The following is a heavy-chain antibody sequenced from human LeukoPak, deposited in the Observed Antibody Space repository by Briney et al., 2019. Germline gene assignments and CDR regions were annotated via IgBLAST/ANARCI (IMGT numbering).Heavy chain of an antibody. CDR1: GFTFSSYA. Sequence: GGSLRLSCAASGFTFSSYAMSWVRQAPGKGLEWASAISGSGGSTYYADSAKGRFTISRDNSKNTLYLQMNSLRAEDTAVYYCARDEVGTKNFDYWGQGTLVTVSS. CDR3: ARDEVGTKNFDY. J-gene: IGHJ4*02. D-gene: IGHD2-2*01. V-gene: IGHV3-23*01. CDR2: ISGSGGST.